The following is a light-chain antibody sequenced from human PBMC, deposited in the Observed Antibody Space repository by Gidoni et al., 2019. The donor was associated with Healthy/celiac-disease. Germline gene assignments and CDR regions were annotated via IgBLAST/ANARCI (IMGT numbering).Light chain of an antibody. CDR1: QTISNF. Sequence: DIQMTQSPSSLSASVGDRVTITCRASQTISNFLNWYQQIPGKAPNLLIYAASSVQSGVPSRFSGSGSGTDFTLTISSLQPEDFATYYCQQSYSSPYTFGQGTTLEIK. V-gene: IGKV1-39*01. CDR2: AAS. J-gene: IGKJ2*01. CDR3: QQSYSSPYT.